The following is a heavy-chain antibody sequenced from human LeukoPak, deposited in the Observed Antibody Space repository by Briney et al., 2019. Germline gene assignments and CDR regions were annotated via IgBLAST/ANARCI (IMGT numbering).Heavy chain of an antibody. V-gene: IGHV3-53*01. J-gene: IGHJ4*02. CDR3: ARVPSDSSSSYDY. D-gene: IGHD6-6*01. CDR2: IYSGGST. Sequence: GGSLRLSCAASGFTVNSNYMTWVRQAPGKGLEWVSVIYSGGSTYYADSVKGRFTISRDNSKNTLYLQMNSLRAEDTAVYYCARVPSDSSSSYDYWGQGTLVTVSS. CDR1: GFTVNSNY.